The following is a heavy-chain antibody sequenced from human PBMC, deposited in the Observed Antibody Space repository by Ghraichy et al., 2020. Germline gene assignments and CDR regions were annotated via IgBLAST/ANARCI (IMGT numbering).Heavy chain of an antibody. J-gene: IGHJ4*02. D-gene: IGHD2-21*02. Sequence: ASVKVSCKASGYTFTGYYMHWVRQAPGQGLEWMGWINPNSGGTNYAQKFQGRVTMTRDTSISTAYMELSRLRSDDTAVYYCAREGKGRLVVVTALGYWGQGTLVTVSS. CDR1: GYTFTGYY. CDR3: AREGKGRLVVVTALGY. CDR2: INPNSGGT. V-gene: IGHV1-2*02.